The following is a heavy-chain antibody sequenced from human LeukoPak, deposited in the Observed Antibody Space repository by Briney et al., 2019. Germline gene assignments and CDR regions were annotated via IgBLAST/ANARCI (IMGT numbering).Heavy chain of an antibody. Sequence: GGSLRLSCAPSGFIVSSKYMIWVRQAPGKGLEWVSVIHSGGSTYDSDSVKGRFTISRDNSKNTVYLQMNSLRPEDTAVYYCARMDLWRGAGGWSYFDYWGQGTLVTVSS. V-gene: IGHV3-66*02. J-gene: IGHJ4*02. CDR3: ARMDLWRGAGGWSYFDY. CDR1: GFIVSSKY. D-gene: IGHD1-14*01. CDR2: IHSGGST.